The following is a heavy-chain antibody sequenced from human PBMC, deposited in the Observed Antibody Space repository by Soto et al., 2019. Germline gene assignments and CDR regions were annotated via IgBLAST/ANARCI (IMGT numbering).Heavy chain of an antibody. CDR2: ISAYNGNT. CDR1: GYTFTSYG. J-gene: IGHJ6*02. D-gene: IGHD3-9*01. CDR3: ARDRPRDYDILTGYYISHYGMDV. V-gene: IGHV1-18*01. Sequence: QVQLVQSGAEVKKPGASVKVSCKASGYTFTSYGISWVRQAPGQGLEWMGWISAYNGNTNYAQKLQGRVTMTTDTSMSTAYMELRSLRSDDTAVYYCARDRPRDYDILTGYYISHYGMDVWGQGTTVTVSS.